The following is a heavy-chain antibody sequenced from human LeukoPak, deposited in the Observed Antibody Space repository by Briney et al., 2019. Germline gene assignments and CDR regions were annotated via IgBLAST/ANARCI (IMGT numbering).Heavy chain of an antibody. Sequence: GASVKVSCKASGYTFTSYGISWVRQAPGQGLEWMGWISAYNGNTNYAQKLQGRVTMTTDTSTSTAYMELRSLRSDDTAVYYCARVDIAARRDTKFDYWGQGTLVTVSS. V-gene: IGHV1-18*01. D-gene: IGHD6-6*01. CDR2: ISAYNGNT. CDR3: ARVDIAARRDTKFDY. J-gene: IGHJ4*02. CDR1: GYTFTSYG.